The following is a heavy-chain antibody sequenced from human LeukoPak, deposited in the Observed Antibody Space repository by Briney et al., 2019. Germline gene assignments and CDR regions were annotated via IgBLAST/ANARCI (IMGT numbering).Heavy chain of an antibody. CDR1: GFSFSNYA. CDR3: AKWGDYDVLTGYYDPDY. J-gene: IGHJ4*02. D-gene: IGHD3-9*01. V-gene: IGHV3-23*01. Sequence: PGASLRLSCAASGFSFSNYAMSWVRQVPGKGLEWVSAISGRDDSTYYADSVKGRFTISRDTSKNTLYLQMNSLRAEDTAVYYCAKWGDYDVLTGYYDPDYWGQGTLVTVSS. CDR2: ISGRDDST.